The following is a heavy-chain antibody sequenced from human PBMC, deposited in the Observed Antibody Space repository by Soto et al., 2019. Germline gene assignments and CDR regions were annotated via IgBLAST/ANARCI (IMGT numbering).Heavy chain of an antibody. CDR1: GFTFSSYG. Sequence: QVQLVESGGGVVQPGRSLRLSCAASGFTFSSYGMHWVRQAPGKGLEWVAVISYDGSNKYYADSVKGRFTISRDNSKNTLYLQMNSLRAEDTAVYYCAKDRRSTMVLGFDPWGQGTLVTVSS. CDR2: ISYDGSNK. V-gene: IGHV3-30*18. J-gene: IGHJ5*02. D-gene: IGHD3-10*01. CDR3: AKDRRSTMVLGFDP.